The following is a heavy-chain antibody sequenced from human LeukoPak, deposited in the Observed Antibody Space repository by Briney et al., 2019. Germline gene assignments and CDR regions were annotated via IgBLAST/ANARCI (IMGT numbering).Heavy chain of an antibody. CDR2: IGSGGYM. J-gene: IGHJ4*02. D-gene: IGHD3-16*02. V-gene: IGHV3-23*01. Sequence: GGSLRLSCVASGFTFADYDMTWVRQAPGKGLEYVSSIGSGGYMFYAGSVKGRFFISRDNSKSTLYLHMNSLRSDDTAVYFYAKKLPPASFYFDFWGQGSLVSVSS. CDR3: AKKLPPASFYFDF. CDR1: GFTFADYD.